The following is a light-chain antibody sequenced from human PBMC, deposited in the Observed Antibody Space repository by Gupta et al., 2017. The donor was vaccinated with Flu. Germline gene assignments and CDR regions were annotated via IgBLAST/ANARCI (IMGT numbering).Light chain of an antibody. CDR2: GAS. V-gene: IGKV3-15*01. CDR3: QQYNDWPLT. Sequence: GERATLSCRASQSLNSNLAWNQQKPGQAPRLLIYGASTRATGIPARFSGSGSGTEFTLTISSLQSEDFAVYYCQQYNDWPLTFGQGTKLEIK. CDR1: QSLNSN. J-gene: IGKJ2*01.